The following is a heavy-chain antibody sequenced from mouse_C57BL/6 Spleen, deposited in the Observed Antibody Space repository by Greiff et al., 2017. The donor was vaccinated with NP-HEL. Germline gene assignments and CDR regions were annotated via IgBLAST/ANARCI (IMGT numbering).Heavy chain of an antibody. Sequence: VQLQQPGTELVKPGASVKLSCKASGYTFTSYWMHWVKQRPGQGLEWIGNINPSNGGTNYNEKFKSKATLTVDKSSSTAYMQLSSLTSEDSAVYYCAREATVVAPWSFDVWGTGTTVTVSS. CDR2: INPSNGGT. J-gene: IGHJ1*03. CDR1: GYTFTSYW. CDR3: AREATVVAPWSFDV. D-gene: IGHD1-1*01. V-gene: IGHV1-53*01.